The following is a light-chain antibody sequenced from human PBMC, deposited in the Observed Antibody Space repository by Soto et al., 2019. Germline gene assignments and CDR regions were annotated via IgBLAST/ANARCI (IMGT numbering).Light chain of an antibody. CDR3: QQYDTDST. V-gene: IGKV1-5*01. J-gene: IGKJ4*01. Sequence: DIQMTQSPSTLSASVGDRVTITCRASQSISVWLAWYQQKPGKAPNLLIYDASSLESGVPSRFSGSGSGTEFTLTISSLQPDDFAIYYCQQYDTDSTFGGGTKVDIK. CDR1: QSISVW. CDR2: DAS.